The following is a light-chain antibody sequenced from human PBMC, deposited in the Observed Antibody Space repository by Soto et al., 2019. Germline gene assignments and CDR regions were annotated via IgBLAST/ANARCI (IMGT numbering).Light chain of an antibody. V-gene: IGLV2-14*03. CDR3: SSYTSSNTLV. CDR1: SSDVGGYNY. Sequence: QSALTQPASVSGSPGQSITISCTGTSSDVGGYNYVSWYQQHPGKAPKVIIYDVSNRPSGVSDRFSGSKSGNTASLTISGLQAGDEADYYCSSYTSSNTLVFGAGTKLTVL. CDR2: DVS. J-gene: IGLJ1*01.